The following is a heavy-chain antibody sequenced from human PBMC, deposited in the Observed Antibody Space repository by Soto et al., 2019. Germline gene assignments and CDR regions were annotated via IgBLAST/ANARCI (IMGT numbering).Heavy chain of an antibody. V-gene: IGHV1-24*01. CDR3: ATRATVGIYYYYGLDV. CDR2: FDPEDGET. Sequence: ASVKVSCKASGYTFTSYYMHWVRQAPGKGLEWMGGFDPEDGETIYAQNFQGRVTMTDDTSTDTAHMELSSLRSEDTAVYYCATRATVGIYYYYGLDVWGQGTTVTVSS. D-gene: IGHD4-17*01. CDR1: GYTFTSYY. J-gene: IGHJ6*02.